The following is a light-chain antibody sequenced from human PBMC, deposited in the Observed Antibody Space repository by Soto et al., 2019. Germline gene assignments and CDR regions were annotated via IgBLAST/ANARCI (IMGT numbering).Light chain of an antibody. Sequence: QSVLTQPASVSGSPGQSITISCTGTSSDVGNYNLVSWYQQHPGKAPKLMIYEGSKRPSGVSDRFSGSKSGNTASLTISGLQADDEADYFCCSYAGGTTFYAFGIGTKVTVL. J-gene: IGLJ1*01. CDR2: EGS. V-gene: IGLV2-23*01. CDR1: SSDVGNYNL. CDR3: CSYAGGTTFYA.